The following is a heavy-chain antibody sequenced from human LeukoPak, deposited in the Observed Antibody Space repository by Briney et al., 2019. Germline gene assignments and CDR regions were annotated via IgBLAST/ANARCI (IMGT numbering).Heavy chain of an antibody. V-gene: IGHV5-51*01. J-gene: IGHJ3*02. CDR2: IYPADSDI. D-gene: IGHD2-15*01. Sequence: GESLKISCKGVGNSFTSYWIGWVRQMPGKGLEWMGIIYPADSDIRYSPSFQGQVTISADKSISTAYLQWSSLKASDTAMYYCARHTGSHCSGGSCYLQAFDIWGHGTMVTVSS. CDR3: ARHTGSHCSGGSCYLQAFDI. CDR1: GNSFTSYW.